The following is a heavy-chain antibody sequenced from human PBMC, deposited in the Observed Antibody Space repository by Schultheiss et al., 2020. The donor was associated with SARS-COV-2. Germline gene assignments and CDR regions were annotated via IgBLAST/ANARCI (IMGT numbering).Heavy chain of an antibody. Sequence: SETLSLTCTVSGGSISSSSYYWGWIRQPPGKGLEWIGSIYYSGSTYYNPSLKSRVTISVDTSKNQFSLKLSSVTAADTAVYYCARSQTKTGYSSSWSNRAEYFQHWGQGTLVTVSS. J-gene: IGHJ1*01. CDR1: GGSISSSSYY. D-gene: IGHD6-13*01. V-gene: IGHV4-39*01. CDR3: ARSQTKTGYSSSWSNRAEYFQH. CDR2: IYYSGST.